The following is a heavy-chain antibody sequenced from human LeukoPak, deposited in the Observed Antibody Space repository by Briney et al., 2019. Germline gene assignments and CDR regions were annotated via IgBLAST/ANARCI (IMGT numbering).Heavy chain of an antibody. D-gene: IGHD2/OR15-2a*01. Sequence: GASVKVSCKTSGYTFSTHWMHWVRQAPGQGLEWMGIINPNGGFTSYAQKFQGRVTVTRDMSTSTVYMELSDLKSEDTAVYYCARDGRYLVLLSPGDDFHSHKDVWGHGTTVTISS. CDR1: GYTFSTHW. V-gene: IGHV1-46*01. CDR2: INPNGGFT. CDR3: ARDGRYLVLLSPGDDFHSHKDV. J-gene: IGHJ6*02.